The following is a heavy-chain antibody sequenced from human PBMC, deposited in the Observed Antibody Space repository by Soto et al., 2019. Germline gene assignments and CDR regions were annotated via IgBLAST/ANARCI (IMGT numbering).Heavy chain of an antibody. J-gene: IGHJ4*02. Sequence: EVQLVESGGGLVQPGGSLKLSCAASGFIFSGSAVHWVRQASGKGLAWVGRILSKAGNYATAYPASMKGRFTISRDDSANTAFLQMNSLKTEDTAVYYCIRGGSPYYYDYWGQGTLVAVSS. CDR2: ILSKAGNYAT. CDR1: GFIFSGSA. CDR3: IRGGSPYYYDY. V-gene: IGHV3-73*01.